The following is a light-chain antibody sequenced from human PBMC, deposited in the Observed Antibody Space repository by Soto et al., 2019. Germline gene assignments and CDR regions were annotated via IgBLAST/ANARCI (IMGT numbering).Light chain of an antibody. CDR2: WAS. CDR1: QSVLSSSNNKNY. CDR3: QQYESTPPT. Sequence: DIVMTQSPDSLAVSLGERATINCKSSQSVLSSSNNKNYLAWYQQRPGQPPKLLIYWASTRQSGVPDRFSGSGSGTDYTLTITSRQAEDVAVYCCQQYESTPPTFGQGTKLEIK. V-gene: IGKV4-1*01. J-gene: IGKJ2*01.